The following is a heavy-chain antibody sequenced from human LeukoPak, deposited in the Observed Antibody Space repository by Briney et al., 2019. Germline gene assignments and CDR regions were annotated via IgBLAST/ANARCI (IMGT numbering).Heavy chain of an antibody. V-gene: IGHV3-15*01. Sequence: PGGSLRLSCAASGFTFSSYEMNWVRQAPGKGLEWVGRIKSKTDGGTTDYAAPVKGRFTISRDDSKNTLYLQMNSLKTEDTAVYYCTTETITAYYYYMDVWGKGTTVTISS. D-gene: IGHD3-10*01. J-gene: IGHJ6*03. CDR2: IKSKTDGGTT. CDR1: GFTFSSYE. CDR3: TTETITAYYYYMDV.